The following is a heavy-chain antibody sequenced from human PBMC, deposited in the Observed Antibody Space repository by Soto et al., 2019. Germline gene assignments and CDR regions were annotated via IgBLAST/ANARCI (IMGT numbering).Heavy chain of an antibody. V-gene: IGHV3-30-3*01. CDR2: ISYDGSNK. J-gene: IGHJ3*01. D-gene: IGHD3-16*02. CDR3: ARDRNDYVWGSYLV. CDR1: GFTFSSYA. Sequence: QVQLVESGGGVVQPGRSLRLSCAASGFTFSSYAMHWVRQAPGKGLEWVAVISYDGSNKYYADSVKGRFSISRDNSKNTLYLQMNSLRAEDTAVYYCARDRNDYVWGSYLVWGQGTMVTVSS.